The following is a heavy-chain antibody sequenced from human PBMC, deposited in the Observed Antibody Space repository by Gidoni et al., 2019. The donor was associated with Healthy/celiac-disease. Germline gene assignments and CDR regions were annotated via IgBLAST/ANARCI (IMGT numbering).Heavy chain of an antibody. Sequence: QVQLQQWGAGLLKPSATLSLTCAVYGGSFSGYYWSWIRQPPGKGLEWIGEINHSGSTNYNPSLKSRVTISVDTSKNQFSLKLSSVTAADTAVYYCAREGDGDFLFDYWGQGTLVTVSS. V-gene: IGHV4-34*01. J-gene: IGHJ4*02. CDR3: AREGDGDFLFDY. CDR2: INHSGST. D-gene: IGHD4-17*01. CDR1: GGSFSGYY.